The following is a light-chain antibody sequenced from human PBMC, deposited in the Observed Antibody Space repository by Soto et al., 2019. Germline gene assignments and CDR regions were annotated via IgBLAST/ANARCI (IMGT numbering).Light chain of an antibody. CDR2: DAS. CDR3: QQRSDWLLT. J-gene: IGKJ4*01. CDR1: QSVSSY. V-gene: IGKV3-11*01. Sequence: VMTQSPLSLPVTPGEPASISCRSSQSVSSYLAWYQQKPGQAPRLLIYDASNRATGIPARFSGSGSGTDFTLTISSLEPEDFAVYYCQQRSDWLLTFGGGTKVEIK.